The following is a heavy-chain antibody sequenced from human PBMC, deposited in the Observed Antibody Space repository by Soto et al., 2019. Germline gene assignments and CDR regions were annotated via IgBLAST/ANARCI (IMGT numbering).Heavy chain of an antibody. D-gene: IGHD3-10*01. CDR1: GYSFTSLD. J-gene: IGHJ4*02. CDR3: ARGVSAGVHY. Sequence: QVQLVQSGAEVREPGASVKVSCKASGYSFTSLDINWVRQTAGQGLEWMGWMQPSTGRTGYAPKFQGRVTMTRDTSINTAYMELTTLTSDDTAFYSCARGVSAGVHYWGQGTLVTVSS. CDR2: MQPSTGRT. V-gene: IGHV1-8*01.